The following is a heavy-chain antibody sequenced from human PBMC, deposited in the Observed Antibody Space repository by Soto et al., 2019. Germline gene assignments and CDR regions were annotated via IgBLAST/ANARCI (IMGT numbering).Heavy chain of an antibody. D-gene: IGHD3-3*01. J-gene: IGHJ6*02. CDR1: GFTFSSYE. CDR2: ISSSGSTI. CDR3: ARGGNREDFGVVISRFYYYGMDV. Sequence: QPGGSLRLSCAASGFTFSSYEMNWVRQAPGKGLGWVSYISSSGSTIYYADSVKGRFTISRDNAKNSLYLQMNSLRAEDTAVYYCARGGNREDFGVVISRFYYYGMDVWGQGTTVTVSS. V-gene: IGHV3-48*03.